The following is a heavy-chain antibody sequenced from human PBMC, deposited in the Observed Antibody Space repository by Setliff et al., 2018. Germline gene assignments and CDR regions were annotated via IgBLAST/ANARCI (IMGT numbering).Heavy chain of an antibody. CDR1: GGSVSSTSHY. Sequence: ETLSLTCTVSGGSVSSTSHYWGWIRQPPGKGMEWIGSVYYSGYTYYNPSLQSRVTISVDMSKNQFSMKLTSVTAADTAVYFCARGFSYGVTTYGLDIWGRGTMVTVSS. CDR3: ARGFSYGVTTYGLDI. V-gene: IGHV4-39*07. D-gene: IGHD3-10*01. J-gene: IGHJ3*02. CDR2: VYYSGYT.